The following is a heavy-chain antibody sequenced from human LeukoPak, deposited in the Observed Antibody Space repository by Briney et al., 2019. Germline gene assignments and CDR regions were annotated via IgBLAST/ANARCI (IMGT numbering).Heavy chain of an antibody. CDR2: INPNSGGT. J-gene: IGHJ3*02. Sequence: ASVKVSCKASGYTFTGYYMHWVRQAPGQGLEWMGWINPNSGGTNYAQKFQGRVTMIRDTSISTAYMELSRLRSDDTAVYYCARAGGDGIMITFGGVIISGAFDIWGQGTMVTVSS. V-gene: IGHV1-2*02. CDR1: GYTFTGYY. D-gene: IGHD3-16*02. CDR3: ARAGGDGIMITFGGVIISGAFDI.